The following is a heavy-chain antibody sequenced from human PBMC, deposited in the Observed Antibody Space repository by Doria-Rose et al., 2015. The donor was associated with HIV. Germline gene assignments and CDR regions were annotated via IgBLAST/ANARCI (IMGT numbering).Heavy chain of an antibody. J-gene: IGHJ4*02. CDR1: GVSLSSPGMG. CDR3: ARIKSSRWYHKYYFDF. D-gene: IGHD6-13*01. V-gene: IGHV2-26*01. Sequence: QVTLKEPGPVLVKPTETLTLTCTVSGVSLSSPGMGVSWIRQPPGKALEWLANIFSYDEGSYKTSLKSRLTISRGTSKSQVVLTMTDMDPVDTATYYCARIKSSRWYHKYYFDFWGQGTLVIVAA. CDR2: IFSYDEG.